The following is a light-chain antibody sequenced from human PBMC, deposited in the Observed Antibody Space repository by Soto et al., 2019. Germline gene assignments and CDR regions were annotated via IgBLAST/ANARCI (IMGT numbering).Light chain of an antibody. Sequence: QSALTQPASVSGSPGQSITISCTGTSSDVGSYNLVSWYQQHPGKAPKLMIYEVSKRPSGVSNRFSGSKSGNTASLTISGLQAEDEADYYCCSYAGSSTSYVFGTRTKLTVL. CDR1: SSDVGSYNL. CDR2: EVS. CDR3: CSYAGSSTSYV. J-gene: IGLJ1*01. V-gene: IGLV2-23*02.